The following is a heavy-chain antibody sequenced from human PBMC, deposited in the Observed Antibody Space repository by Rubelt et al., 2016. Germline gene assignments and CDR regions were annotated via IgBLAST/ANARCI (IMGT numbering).Heavy chain of an antibody. CDR3: VRVIVVAEGGNWFDP. J-gene: IGHJ5*02. CDR1: GFTFRSYG. Sequence: EVQLVESGGGLVQPGGSLRLSCSASGFTFRSYGMHWVRQAPGEGLEWVGRTRKKANSYSTEYAASVKGRFTISRDDSKNSLYLQMNSLKTEDTALYYCVRVIVVAEGGNWFDPWGQGTLVTVSS. CDR2: TRKKANSYST. D-gene: IGHD3-22*01. V-gene: IGHV3-72*01.